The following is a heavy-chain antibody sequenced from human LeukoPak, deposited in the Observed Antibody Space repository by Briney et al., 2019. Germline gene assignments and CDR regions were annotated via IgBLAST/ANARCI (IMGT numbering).Heavy chain of an antibody. J-gene: IGHJ4*02. CDR2: IYHSGST. D-gene: IGHD3-22*01. V-gene: IGHV4-38-2*02. CDR1: GYSISSGYY. CDR3: ARAYYYDSSGYYYASFLYY. Sequence: SETLSLTCTVSGYSISSGYYWGWIRQPPGKGLEWIGSIYHSGSTYYNPSLKSRVTISVDTSKNQFSLKLSSVTAADTAVYYCARAYYYDSSGYYYASFLYYWGQGTLVTVSS.